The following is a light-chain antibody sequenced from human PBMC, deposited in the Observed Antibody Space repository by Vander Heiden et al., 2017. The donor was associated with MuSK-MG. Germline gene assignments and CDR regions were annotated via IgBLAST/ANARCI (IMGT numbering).Light chain of an antibody. V-gene: IGKV1-39*01. Sequence: DIQMTQSPSSLSASVGDRVTITCRASQSISSYLNWYQQTPGKAPKLLIYAASSLQSGVPSRFSGSGSGTDFTLTISSLQPEDFATYYCQQSYSTLSYTFGQGTKLEIK. CDR1: QSISSY. J-gene: IGKJ2*01. CDR3: QQSYSTLSYT. CDR2: AAS.